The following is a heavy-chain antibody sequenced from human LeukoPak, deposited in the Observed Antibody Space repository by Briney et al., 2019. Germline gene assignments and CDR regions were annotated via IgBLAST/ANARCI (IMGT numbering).Heavy chain of an antibody. CDR1: GGSISSYY. CDR2: IYYSGST. J-gene: IGHJ4*02. Sequence: PSETLSLTCTVSGGSISSYYWSWIRQPPGKGLEWIGYIYYSGSTNYNPSLKSRVTISVDTSKNQFSLQLSSVTAADTAVYYCARVDSSGCSDYWGQGTLVTVSS. V-gene: IGHV4-59*01. CDR3: ARVDSSGCSDY. D-gene: IGHD6-19*01.